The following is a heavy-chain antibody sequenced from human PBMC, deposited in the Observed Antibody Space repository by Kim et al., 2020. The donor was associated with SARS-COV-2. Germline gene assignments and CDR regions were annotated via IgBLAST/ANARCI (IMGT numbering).Heavy chain of an antibody. J-gene: IGHJ3*02. CDR3: ARDGELYSSGKDAFDI. V-gene: IGHV3-7*01. D-gene: IGHD6-19*01. Sequence: GGSLRLSCAASGFTFSSYWMTWVRQAPGKGLEGVANIKQDGNQKYYVDSVKGRFTISRDNAKNSLYLQMNSLRAEDTAVYYCARDGELYSSGKDAFDIWGQGTMVTVSS. CDR2: IKQDGNQK. CDR1: GFTFSSYW.